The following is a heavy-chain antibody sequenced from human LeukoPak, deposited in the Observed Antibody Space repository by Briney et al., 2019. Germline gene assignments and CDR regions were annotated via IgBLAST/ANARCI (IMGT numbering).Heavy chain of an antibody. J-gene: IGHJ4*02. CDR2: ISGSGGST. D-gene: IGHD3-22*01. Sequence: GGSLRLSCAASGFTFSSYAMSWGRQAPGKGLEWVSAISGSGGSTYYADSVKGRFTISRDNSKNTLYLQMNSLRAEDTAVYYCAKDLYHYDSSGYYDYWGQGTLVTVSS. V-gene: IGHV3-23*01. CDR3: AKDLYHYDSSGYYDY. CDR1: GFTFSSYA.